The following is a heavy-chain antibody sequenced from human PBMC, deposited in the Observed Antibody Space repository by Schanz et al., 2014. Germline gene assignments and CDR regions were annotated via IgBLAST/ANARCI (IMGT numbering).Heavy chain of an antibody. V-gene: IGHV3-11*05. CDR2: ISSGSSYA. J-gene: IGHJ6*02. Sequence: GGSLRLSCAASGFTFRDYYMSWIRQAPGKGLEWVSDISSGSSYANYADSVKGRFTISRDNAKNSLYLQMNSLRAEDTAVYYCARDFDDRRCYGPGYCVGDCMDVWGQGTTVTVSS. CDR1: GFTFRDYY. D-gene: IGHD2-2*01. CDR3: ARDFDDRRCYGPGYCVGDCMDV.